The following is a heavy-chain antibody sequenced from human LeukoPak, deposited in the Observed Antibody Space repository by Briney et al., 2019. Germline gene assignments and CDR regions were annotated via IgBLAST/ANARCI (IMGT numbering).Heavy chain of an antibody. D-gene: IGHD3-10*01. CDR1: GYTFTSYD. CDR2: INPNSGGT. J-gene: IGHJ3*02. CDR3: ARARPRGAFDI. Sequence: GASVKVSCKASGYTFTSYDINWVRQATGQGLEWMGWINPNSGGTNYAQKFQGRVTMTRDTSISTAYMELSRLRSDDTAVYYCARARPRGAFDIWGQGTMVTVSS. V-gene: IGHV1-2*02.